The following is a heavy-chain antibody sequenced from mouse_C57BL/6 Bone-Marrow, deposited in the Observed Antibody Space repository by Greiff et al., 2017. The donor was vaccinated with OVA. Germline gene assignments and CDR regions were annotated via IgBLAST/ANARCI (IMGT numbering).Heavy chain of an antibody. D-gene: IGHD1-1*01. CDR3: ARESLITTVVATRGYFDY. Sequence: EVQRVESGPGLVKPSQSLSLTCSVTGYSITSGYYWNWIRQFPGNKLEWMGYISYDGSNNYNPSLKNRISITRDTSKNQFFLKLNSVTTEDTATYYCARESLITTVVATRGYFDYWGQGTTLTVSS. V-gene: IGHV3-6*01. CDR2: ISYDGSN. CDR1: GYSITSGYY. J-gene: IGHJ2*01.